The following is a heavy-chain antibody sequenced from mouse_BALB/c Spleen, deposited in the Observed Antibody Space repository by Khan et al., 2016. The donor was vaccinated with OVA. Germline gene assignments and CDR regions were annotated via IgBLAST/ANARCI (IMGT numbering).Heavy chain of an antibody. Sequence: EVELVESGGDLVKPGGSLKLSCAASGFTFSSYSMSWVRQTPDKRLEWVASISSGGDYTYFPDSVKGRFTFSRDNADNTLYLQMSSLRSEDTAMYFCASHLTGSFDYWGQGTLVTVSA. CDR1: GFTFSSYS. D-gene: IGHD4-1*01. V-gene: IGHV5-6*01. CDR3: ASHLTGSFDY. J-gene: IGHJ3*01. CDR2: ISSGGDYT.